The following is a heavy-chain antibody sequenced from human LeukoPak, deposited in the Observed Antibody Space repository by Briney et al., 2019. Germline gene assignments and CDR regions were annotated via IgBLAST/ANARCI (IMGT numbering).Heavy chain of an antibody. Sequence: PSETLSLTCTVSGGSISSYYWSWIRQPPGKGLEWIGYIYYSGSTNYNPSLKSRVTISVDTSKNQFSLKLSSVTAADTAVYYCARGYCSSTSCPYYMDVWGRGTTVTVSS. CDR3: ARGYCSSTSCPYYMDV. CDR1: GGSISSYY. CDR2: IYYSGST. D-gene: IGHD2-2*01. J-gene: IGHJ6*03. V-gene: IGHV4-59*01.